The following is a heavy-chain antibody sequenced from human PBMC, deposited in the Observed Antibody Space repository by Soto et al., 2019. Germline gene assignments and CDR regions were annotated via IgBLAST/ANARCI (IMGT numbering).Heavy chain of an antibody. Sequence: EVQLVESGGGLVQPGGSLGLSCAASGFTFSSKWMYWVRQAPGKGLVWVSRINSDGSSTIYADSVKGRFTISRDNAKNTLYLQMNSLRVEDMAVYYCARLLQGYADYWGQGTLVTVSS. J-gene: IGHJ4*02. D-gene: IGHD1-1*01. CDR1: GFTFSSKW. CDR2: INSDGSST. CDR3: ARLLQGYADY. V-gene: IGHV3-74*01.